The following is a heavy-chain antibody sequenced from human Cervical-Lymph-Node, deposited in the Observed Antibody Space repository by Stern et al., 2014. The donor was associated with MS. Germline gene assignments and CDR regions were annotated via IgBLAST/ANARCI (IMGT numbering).Heavy chain of an antibody. CDR1: GYSFTSYW. D-gene: IGHD6-19*01. CDR2: IYPSDSDT. J-gene: IGHJ4*02. CDR3: ARQAGSGSGWYINF. Sequence: EMQLVESGAEVKKPGESLKISCKGSGYSFTSYWIAWVRQMPGKGLEWMGIIYPSDSDTRYSPSFQGQVAISADKSTSIAYLQWTSLKASDTAMYYCARQAGSGSGWYINFWGQGTLVTVSS. V-gene: IGHV5-51*01.